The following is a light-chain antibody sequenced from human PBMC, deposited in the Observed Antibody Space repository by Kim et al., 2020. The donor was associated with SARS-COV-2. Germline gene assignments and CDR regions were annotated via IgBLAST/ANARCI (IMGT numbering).Light chain of an antibody. CDR3: QQYGSSRLT. V-gene: IGKV3-20*01. CDR2: GAS. CDR1: QSVSSSY. Sequence: EIVLTQSPGTLSLSPGERATLSCRASQSVSSSYLAWYQQKPGQAPRLLMHGASNRATGIPDRFSGSGSGTDFTLTISRLEPEDLAVYYCQQYGSSRLTFGGGTKVDIK. J-gene: IGKJ4*01.